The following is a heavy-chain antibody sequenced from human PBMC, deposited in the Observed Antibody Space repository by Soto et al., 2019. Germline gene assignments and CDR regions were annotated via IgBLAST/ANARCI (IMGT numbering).Heavy chain of an antibody. CDR2: IWYDGSNK. Sequence: VSKAPGKGLEWVAVIWYDGSNKYYADSVKGRFTISRDNSKNTLYLQMNSLRAEDTAVYYCARGFSQQLGLVYWGQGTLVTVSS. CDR3: ARGFSQQLGLVY. J-gene: IGHJ4*02. D-gene: IGHD6-13*01. V-gene: IGHV3-33*01.